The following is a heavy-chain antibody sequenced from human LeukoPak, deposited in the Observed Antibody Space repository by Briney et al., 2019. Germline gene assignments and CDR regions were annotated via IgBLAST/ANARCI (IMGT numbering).Heavy chain of an antibody. CDR1: GYSISSGYY. D-gene: IGHD3-9*01. Sequence: SETLPLTCTVSGYSISSGYYWGWIRQPPGKGLEWIGSIYHSGSTYYNPSLKSRVTISVDTSKNQFSLKLSSVTAADTAVYYCARDWGNYDILTGYYRPDAFDIWGQGTMVTVSS. V-gene: IGHV4-38-2*02. CDR3: ARDWGNYDILTGYYRPDAFDI. J-gene: IGHJ3*02. CDR2: IYHSGST.